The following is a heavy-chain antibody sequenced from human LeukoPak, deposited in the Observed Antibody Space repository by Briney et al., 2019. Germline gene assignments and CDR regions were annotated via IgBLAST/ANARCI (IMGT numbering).Heavy chain of an antibody. Sequence: GGSLRLSCAASRFTFSSYAMSWVRQAPGKGLEWVSAISGSGVSTYYADSVKGRFTISRDNSKNTLYLQMNSLRAEDTAVYYCARDLQTGLDRWFDPWGQGTLVTASS. CDR1: RFTFSSYA. CDR3: ARDLQTGLDRWFDP. D-gene: IGHD1-1*01. V-gene: IGHV3-23*01. CDR2: ISGSGVST. J-gene: IGHJ5*02.